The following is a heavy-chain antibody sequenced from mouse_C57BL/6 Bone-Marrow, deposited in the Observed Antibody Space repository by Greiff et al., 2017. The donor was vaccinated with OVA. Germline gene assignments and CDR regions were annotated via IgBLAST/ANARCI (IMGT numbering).Heavy chain of an antibody. CDR2: IWSGGST. CDR1: GFSLTSYG. J-gene: IGHJ1*03. V-gene: IGHV2-2*01. CDR3: ARSPITTVVATRYFDV. D-gene: IGHD1-1*01. Sequence: VQLQQSGPGLVQPSQSLSITCTVSGFSLTSYGVHWVRQSPGQGLEWLGVIWSGGSTDYNAAFISRLSISKDNSKSQVFFKMNSLQADDTAIYYCARSPITTVVATRYFDVWGTGTTVTVSS.